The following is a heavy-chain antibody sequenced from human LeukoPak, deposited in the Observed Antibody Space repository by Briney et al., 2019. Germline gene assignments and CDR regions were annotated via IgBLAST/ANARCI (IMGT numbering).Heavy chain of an antibody. V-gene: IGHV4-4*02. Sequence: SETLSLTCAVSGGSISSSNWWSWVRQPPGTGLEWIGEINHSGSTNYNPSLKSRVTISVDTSKNQFSLKLSSVTAADTAVYYCARGRSTVTTFFYYWGQGTLVTVSS. D-gene: IGHD4-17*01. J-gene: IGHJ4*02. CDR3: ARGRSTVTTFFYY. CDR1: GGSISSSNW. CDR2: INHSGST.